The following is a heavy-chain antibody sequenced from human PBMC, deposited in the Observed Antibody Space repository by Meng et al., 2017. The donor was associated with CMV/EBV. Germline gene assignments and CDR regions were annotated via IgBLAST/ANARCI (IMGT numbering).Heavy chain of an antibody. Sequence: ASVKVSCKASGYTFTGYYIHWVRQAPGQGLEWMGWINPKSGGTNSAQKFQGRFTISRDNSKNTLYLQMNSLRAEDTAVYYCAKESLRFLERVNWFDSWGQGTLVTVSS. D-gene: IGHD3-3*01. CDR1: GYTFTGYY. CDR3: AKESLRFLERVNWFDS. CDR2: INPKSGGT. V-gene: IGHV1-2*02. J-gene: IGHJ5*01.